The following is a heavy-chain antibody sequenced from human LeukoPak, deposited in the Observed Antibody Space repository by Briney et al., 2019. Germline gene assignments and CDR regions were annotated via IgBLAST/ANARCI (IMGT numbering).Heavy chain of an antibody. V-gene: IGHV4-34*01. Sequence: SETLSLTCAVYGWSFSDYYWSWIRQPPGKGLEWIGEINHCGSTNYNPSLKSRVTISEDTSKNQFSLKLSSVTAADTAVYYCAQGPRDGDSNSNWFDPWGQGTLVTVSS. D-gene: IGHD2-21*02. CDR3: AQGPRDGDSNSNWFDP. CDR2: INHCGST. J-gene: IGHJ5*02. CDR1: GWSFSDYY.